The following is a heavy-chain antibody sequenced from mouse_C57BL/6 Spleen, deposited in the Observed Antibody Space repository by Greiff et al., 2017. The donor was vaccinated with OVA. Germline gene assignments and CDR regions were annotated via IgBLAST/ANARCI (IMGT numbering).Heavy chain of an antibody. J-gene: IGHJ2*01. CDR1: GYTFTGYW. CDR2: ILPGSGST. V-gene: IGHV1-9*01. Sequence: QVQLKQSGAELMKPGASVKLSCKATGYTFTGYWLEWVKQRPGHGLAWIGEILPGSGSTNYNEKFKGKATFTADTSSNTAYMQLSSLTTEDSAIYDCARKGGITAVVADYFDYWGQGTTLTVSS. CDR3: ARKGGITAVVADYFDY. D-gene: IGHD1-1*01.